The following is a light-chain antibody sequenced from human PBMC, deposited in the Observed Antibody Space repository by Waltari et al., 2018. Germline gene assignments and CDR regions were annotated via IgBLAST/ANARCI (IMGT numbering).Light chain of an antibody. CDR3: YSTDSSGDHRV. V-gene: IGLV3-10*01. CDR1: ALPTKY. J-gene: IGLJ3*02. Sequence: SFELTQPPSVSVSPGQTARITCSGDALPTKYAYWYQQKSGQAPVLVIYDDSKRPSGIPERFSGSNSGTMATLTISGAQVEDEADYYCYSTDSSGDHRVFGGGTKLTVL. CDR2: DDS.